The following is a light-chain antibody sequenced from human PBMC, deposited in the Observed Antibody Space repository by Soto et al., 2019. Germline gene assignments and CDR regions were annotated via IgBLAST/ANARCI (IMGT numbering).Light chain of an antibody. CDR3: QHYDSSPPYT. V-gene: IGKV3-20*01. J-gene: IGKJ5*01. CDR2: AAS. CDR1: RSFASSC. Sequence: EIVLTQSPGTLSLSPGERATLSCRAIRSFASSCLGWYQQKHGQAPRLLIYAASTRATGIPDRFSGSGSATDFTLTISRLEPEDSAVYYCQHYDSSPPYTFGQGTRLEIK.